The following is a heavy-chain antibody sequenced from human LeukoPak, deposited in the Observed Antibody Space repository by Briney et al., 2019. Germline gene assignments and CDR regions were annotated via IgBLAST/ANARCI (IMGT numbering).Heavy chain of an antibody. V-gene: IGHV3-53*01. D-gene: IGHD6-13*01. Sequence: GGSLRLSCAASGFTVSSNDMSWVRQAPGKGLEWVSVIYSGGSTYYADSVKGRFTISRDNSKNTLYLQMNSLRAEDTAVYYCGVAAAGTRGNDYWGQRTLVTVSS. CDR3: GVAAAGTRGNDY. CDR1: GFTVSSND. CDR2: IYSGGST. J-gene: IGHJ4*02.